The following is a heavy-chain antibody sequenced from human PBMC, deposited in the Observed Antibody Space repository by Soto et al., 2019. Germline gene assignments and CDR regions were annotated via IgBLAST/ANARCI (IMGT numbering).Heavy chain of an antibody. D-gene: IGHD6-6*01. CDR1: VFTFSRHW. Sequence: PGGSLRLSCAASVFTFSRHWMSWLRQAPGKDLERETNINEDGRDKYYVDTEKGRFTISRDNAKNSLYLQMSSLRVEDTAVYYCARDGGQLEDYFDYWGQGTTVTVSS. J-gene: IGHJ4*02. CDR2: INEDGRDK. CDR3: ARDGGQLEDYFDY. V-gene: IGHV3-7*01.